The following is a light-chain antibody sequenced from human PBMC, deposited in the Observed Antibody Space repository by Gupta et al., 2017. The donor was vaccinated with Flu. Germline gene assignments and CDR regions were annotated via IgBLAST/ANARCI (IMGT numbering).Light chain of an antibody. V-gene: IGKV1-39*01. CDR3: LQGVTTPLT. J-gene: IGKJ3*01. Sequence: GDRVTITCRAEQTVSNYLSWYQQKPGKAPRLLISSASHLESGVPSRFRGSGSGTNFILTIDNLQPDDIATYYCLQGVTTPLTVGPGTNVQIQ. CDR2: SAS. CDR1: QTVSNY.